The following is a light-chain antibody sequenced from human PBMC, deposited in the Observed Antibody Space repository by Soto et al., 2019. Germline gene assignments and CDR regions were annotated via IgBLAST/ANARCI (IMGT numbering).Light chain of an antibody. CDR1: NIESKS. CDR2: DDS. J-gene: IGLJ2*01. CDR3: QVWDGLSDHVI. Sequence: SYELTQPPSVSVAPGQTARITCGGNNIESKSVHWYQQRPGQAPVLVVHDDSDRPSGIPERISGSNSGNTATLTISRVEGGDEAEYYCQVWDGLSDHVIFGGGTKVTVL. V-gene: IGLV3-21*02.